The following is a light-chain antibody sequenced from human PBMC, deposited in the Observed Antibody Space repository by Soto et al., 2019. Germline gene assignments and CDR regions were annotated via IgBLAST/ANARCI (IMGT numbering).Light chain of an antibody. Sequence: IQMTQSPSTLSASVGDRVTITCRASQSINNWLAWYQLKPGKAPKLLMYDASTLESGVPSRFRGSGSGTEFTLTISSLQPDDFATYYCQQYASYSPTFGQGTKVDIK. CDR2: DAS. CDR3: QQYASYSPT. CDR1: QSINNW. V-gene: IGKV1-5*01. J-gene: IGKJ1*01.